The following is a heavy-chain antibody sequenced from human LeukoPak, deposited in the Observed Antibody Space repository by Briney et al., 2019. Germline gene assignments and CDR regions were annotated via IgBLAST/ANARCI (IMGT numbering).Heavy chain of an antibody. D-gene: IGHD6-13*01. CDR3: ARGGAAADRYYYGMDV. Sequence: SGTLSLTCAVSSVSISSNNWWGWVRQPPGKGLEWIGEIYHSGSTYYNPSLKSRVTISVDRSENQFSLKLSSVTAADTAVYYCARGGAAADRYYYGMDVWGQGTTVTVSS. V-gene: IGHV4-4*02. CDR1: SVSISSNNW. J-gene: IGHJ6*02. CDR2: IYHSGST.